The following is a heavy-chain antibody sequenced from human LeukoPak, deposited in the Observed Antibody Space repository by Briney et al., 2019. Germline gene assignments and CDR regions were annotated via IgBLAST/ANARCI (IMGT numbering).Heavy chain of an antibody. CDR3: ARDGVAVAGTRNPYYYYYMDV. CDR1: GFTVSSNY. CDR2: IYSGGST. V-gene: IGHV3-66*02. J-gene: IGHJ6*03. Sequence: GGSLRLSCAASGFTVSSNYMSWVRQAPGKGREWVSVIYSGGSTYYADSVKGRFTISRDNSKNTLYLQMNSLRAEDTAVYYCARDGVAVAGTRNPYYYYYMDVWGKGTTVTVSS. D-gene: IGHD6-19*01.